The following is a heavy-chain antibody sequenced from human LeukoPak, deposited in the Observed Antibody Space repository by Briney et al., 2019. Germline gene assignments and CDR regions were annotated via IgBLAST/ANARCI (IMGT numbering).Heavy chain of an antibody. CDR2: INHSGST. CDR3: ARQATYYYSSGYYRLDY. V-gene: IGHV4-34*01. D-gene: IGHD3-22*01. CDR1: GGSFSGYY. Sequence: PSETLSLTCAVYGGSFSGYYWSWIRQPPGKGLEWIGEINHSGSTNYNPSLKSRVTISVDTSKNQFSLKLSSVTAADTAVYYCARQATYYYSSGYYRLDYWGQGTLVTVSS. J-gene: IGHJ4*02.